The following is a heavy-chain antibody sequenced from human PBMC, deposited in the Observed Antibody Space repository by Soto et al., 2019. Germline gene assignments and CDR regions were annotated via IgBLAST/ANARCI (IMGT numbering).Heavy chain of an antibody. CDR2: IIPLFGTT. D-gene: IGHD3-16*01. CDR1: GGTFSTYT. Sequence: QGHLVQSGAEVRKPGSSVKVSCKTSGGTFSTYTIYWVRQAPGQGLEWMGRIIPLFGTTRYAQNFQDRVTITAEESTSTTYMELSSLRAEDTALYYCARRLDDRADEGFDVWGEGTAVTVSA. CDR3: ARRLDDRADEGFDV. V-gene: IGHV1-69*18. J-gene: IGHJ3*01.